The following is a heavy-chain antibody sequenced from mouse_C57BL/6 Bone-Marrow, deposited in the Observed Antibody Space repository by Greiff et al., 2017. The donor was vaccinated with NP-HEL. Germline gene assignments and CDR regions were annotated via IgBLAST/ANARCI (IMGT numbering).Heavy chain of an antibody. CDR1: GYTFTSYW. CDR2: IDPSDSYT. CDR3: ARLGEYWYFDV. J-gene: IGHJ1*03. V-gene: IGHV1-69*01. Sequence: QVQLQQPGAELVMPGASVKLSCKASGYTFTSYWMHWVKQRPGQGLEWIGEIDPSDSYTNYNQKFKGKSTLTVDKSSSTAYMQLSSLTSEDSAVYYCARLGEYWYFDVWGTGTTVTVSS.